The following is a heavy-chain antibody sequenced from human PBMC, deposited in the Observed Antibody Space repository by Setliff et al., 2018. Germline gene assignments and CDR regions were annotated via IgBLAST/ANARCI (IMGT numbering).Heavy chain of an antibody. Sequence: GGSLRLSCAASGFNFSINDMTYGMSWVRQAPGKGLQWVSGISGNSGSTYYAASVKGRFTISRDNSKNTVYLQMNSLRAEDTAKYYCAKDPNGDYIGAFDSWGRGTLVTVSS. CDR3: AKDPNGDYIGAFDS. CDR1: GFNFSINDMTYG. CDR2: ISGNSGST. J-gene: IGHJ5*01. D-gene: IGHD4-17*01. V-gene: IGHV3-23*01.